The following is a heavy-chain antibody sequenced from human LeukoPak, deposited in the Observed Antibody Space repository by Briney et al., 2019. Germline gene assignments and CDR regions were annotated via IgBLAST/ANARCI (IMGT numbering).Heavy chain of an antibody. Sequence: ATVNVSCKASGYTFTSYGISWVRQAPGQGLEWMGWISANNGDTDYPPKLQDRVTMTTDTYTSTAYMELRSLRSDDTAMYYCARDGYSSELDYWGQGTLVTVSS. J-gene: IGHJ4*02. CDR3: ARDGYSSELDY. D-gene: IGHD6-25*01. CDR2: ISANNGDT. V-gene: IGHV1-18*01. CDR1: GYTFTSYG.